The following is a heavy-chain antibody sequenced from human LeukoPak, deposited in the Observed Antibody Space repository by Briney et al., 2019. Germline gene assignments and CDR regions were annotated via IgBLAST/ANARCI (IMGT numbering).Heavy chain of an antibody. CDR2: IKTSGST. V-gene: IGHV4-61*02. CDR1: GGSISSGSYY. J-gene: IGHJ5*02. D-gene: IGHD2-2*02. Sequence: SQTLSLTCTVYGGSISSGSYYWSWIRQPAGKGLEWIGRIKTSGSTNYNPSLKSRVTISVDTSKNQFSLKLSSVTAADTAVYYCARVEPYCSSTSCYTGSGFDPWGQGTLVTVSS. CDR3: ARVEPYCSSTSCYTGSGFDP.